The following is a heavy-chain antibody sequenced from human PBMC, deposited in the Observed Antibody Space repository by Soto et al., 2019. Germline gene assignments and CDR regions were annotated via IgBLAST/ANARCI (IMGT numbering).Heavy chain of an antibody. D-gene: IGHD5-18*01. J-gene: IGHJ4*02. CDR1: GGSVGSGSYY. Sequence: SETLSLTCTVSGGSVGSGSYYWSWIRQPPGKGLEWIGYIYYSGSTNYNPSLESRVTISVDTSKNQFSLKLTPVTAADTAVYYCARTPGFSYGYGYFDYWGQGTLVTVSS. CDR2: IYYSGST. CDR3: ARTPGFSYGYGYFDY. V-gene: IGHV4-61*01.